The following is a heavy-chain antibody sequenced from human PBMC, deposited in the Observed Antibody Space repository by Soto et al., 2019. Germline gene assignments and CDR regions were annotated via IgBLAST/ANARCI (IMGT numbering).Heavy chain of an antibody. D-gene: IGHD3-10*02. CDR2: IYWDDDK. CDR1: GFSLSTSGVG. Sequence: QITLKESGPTLVNPTQTLTLTCTFSGFSLSTSGVGVGWIRQPPGKALEWLALIYWDDDKRYSPSLKSRLTITKDTSKNQVVLTMTNMDPVDTATYYCAHSPLFGELSGNWFDPWGQGTLVTVSS. CDR3: AHSPLFGELSGNWFDP. V-gene: IGHV2-5*02. J-gene: IGHJ5*02.